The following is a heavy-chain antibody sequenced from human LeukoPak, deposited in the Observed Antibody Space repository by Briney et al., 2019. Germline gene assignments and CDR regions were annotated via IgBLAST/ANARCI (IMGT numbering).Heavy chain of an antibody. CDR1: GFNFSSDG. CDR2: ISDDGSNK. V-gene: IGHV3-30*03. Sequence: PGGSLRLSCTASGFNFSSDGMHWVRQAPGKGLEWVAVISDDGSNKYYADSVKGRFTISRDNSKNTLYLQMNSLRAEDTAVYYCARPPMYMGATIFDYWGQGTLVTVSS. J-gene: IGHJ4*02. CDR3: ARPPMYMGATIFDY. D-gene: IGHD1-26*01.